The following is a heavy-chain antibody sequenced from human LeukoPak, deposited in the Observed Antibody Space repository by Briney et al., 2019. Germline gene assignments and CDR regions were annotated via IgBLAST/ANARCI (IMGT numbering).Heavy chain of an antibody. D-gene: IGHD3-22*01. Sequence: SGTLSLTCAVSGGSISSSNWWSWVRQPPGKGLEWIGEIYHSGSTNYNPSLKSRVTISVDKSKNQFSLKLSSVTAADTAVYYCARHGAYYYDSSGYLDYWGQGTLVTVSS. CDR3: ARHGAYYYDSSGYLDY. J-gene: IGHJ4*02. V-gene: IGHV4-4*02. CDR1: GGSISSSNW. CDR2: IYHSGST.